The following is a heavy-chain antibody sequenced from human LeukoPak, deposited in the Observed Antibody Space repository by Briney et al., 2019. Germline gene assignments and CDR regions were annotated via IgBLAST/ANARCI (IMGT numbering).Heavy chain of an antibody. D-gene: IGHD3-22*01. CDR2: INHSGST. V-gene: IGHV4-34*01. CDR1: GGSFSGYY. CDR3: ASRGSYYDSSGYS. J-gene: IGHJ5*02. Sequence: PSETLSLTCAVYGGSFSGYYWSWIRQPPGKGLEWIGEINHSGSTNYNPSLKSRVTISVDTSKNQFSLKLSSVTAADTAVYYCASRGSYYDSSGYSWGQGTLVTVSS.